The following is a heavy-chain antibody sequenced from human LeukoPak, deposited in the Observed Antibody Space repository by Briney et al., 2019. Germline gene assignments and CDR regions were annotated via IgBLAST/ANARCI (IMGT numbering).Heavy chain of an antibody. CDR2: IYTSGST. Sequence: SETLSLTCTVSGGSISSYYWSWIRQPAGKGLEWIGRIYTSGSTNYNPSLKSRVTMSVDTSKNQLSLKLSSVTAADTAVYYCARSYSSGWYGDYFDYWGQGTLVTVSS. D-gene: IGHD6-19*01. CDR3: ARSYSSGWYGDYFDY. V-gene: IGHV4-4*07. J-gene: IGHJ4*02. CDR1: GGSISSYY.